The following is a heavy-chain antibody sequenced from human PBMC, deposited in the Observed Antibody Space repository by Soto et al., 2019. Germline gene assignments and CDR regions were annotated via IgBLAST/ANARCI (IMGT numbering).Heavy chain of an antibody. CDR2: IYHSGIT. CDR1: GGSISSGAYS. CDR3: ARGPYDSSGFYSAFDV. D-gene: IGHD3-22*01. V-gene: IGHV4-30-2*01. J-gene: IGHJ3*01. Sequence: QLQLQESGSGLVKPSQTLSLTCAVSGGSISSGAYSWSWIRQPPGKCLELIGYIYHSGITYYRPSLKSRVTVSVDRSKNQFSLRLSSVTAADTAVFYCARGPYDSSGFYSAFDVWGQGTMVTVSS.